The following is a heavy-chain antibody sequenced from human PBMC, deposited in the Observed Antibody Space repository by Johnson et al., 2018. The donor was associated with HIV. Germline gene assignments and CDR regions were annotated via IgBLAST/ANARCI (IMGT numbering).Heavy chain of an antibody. D-gene: IGHD6-19*01. CDR1: GFIISSYW. J-gene: IGHJ3*02. CDR3: ARDAVISSGWYNVDAFDI. CDR2: IKKDGSEK. V-gene: IGHV3-7*05. Sequence: MLLVESGGGLVQPGGSLRLSCAASGFIISSYWMTWVRQAPGKGLEWVATIKKDGSEKYYVDSVKGRFTISRDNAKNSLYLQMNTLRAEDTAVYYCARDAVISSGWYNVDAFDIWGQGTMVTVSS.